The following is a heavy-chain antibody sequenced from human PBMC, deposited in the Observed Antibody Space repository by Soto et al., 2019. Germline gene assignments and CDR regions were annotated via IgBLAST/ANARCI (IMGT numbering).Heavy chain of an antibody. Sequence: QVQLVQSGAEVKKPGASVKVSCKASGYTLTDYYIHWVRQAPGQGPEWVGIIYPSGGGTSYAQNFQGRVTMTRDTSTSTVYMERSSLTSDDTAVYYCARNSLSGAFDIWCQGTMVTVSS. CDR1: GYTLTDYY. D-gene: IGHD3-10*01. V-gene: IGHV1-46*03. J-gene: IGHJ3*02. CDR2: IYPSGGGT. CDR3: ARNSLSGAFDI.